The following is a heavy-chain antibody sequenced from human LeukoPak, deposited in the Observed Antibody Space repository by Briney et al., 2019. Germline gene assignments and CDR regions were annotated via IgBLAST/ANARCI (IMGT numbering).Heavy chain of an antibody. V-gene: IGHV1-2*02. J-gene: IGHJ4*02. Sequence: GASVKVSCKASGYTFTGSGWELYWLRQAPGQGLECVGWIHPNNGATLYAQKFQGRVAMTTDTSISTAYMELSRLRPDDTAMYYCARDGPAQMVDFDYWGQGTLVTVSS. CDR2: IHPNNGAT. CDR3: ARDGPAQMVDFDY. D-gene: IGHD3-10*01. CDR1: GYTFTGSGWE.